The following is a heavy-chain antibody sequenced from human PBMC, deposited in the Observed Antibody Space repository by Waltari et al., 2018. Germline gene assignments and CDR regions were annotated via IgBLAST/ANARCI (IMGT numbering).Heavy chain of an antibody. CDR3: ARDVDY. Sequence: EVRVVESGGGLVQPGGSLRLSGAASGFTLGTHWMSWFRQAPGKGLEWVANMRPDGSQKYYVDSVKGRFTISRDNAKNSLYLQMNSLRVEDMAVYYCARDVDYWGQGTLVTVSS. CDR2: MRPDGSQK. V-gene: IGHV3-7*01. CDR1: GFTLGTHW. J-gene: IGHJ4*02.